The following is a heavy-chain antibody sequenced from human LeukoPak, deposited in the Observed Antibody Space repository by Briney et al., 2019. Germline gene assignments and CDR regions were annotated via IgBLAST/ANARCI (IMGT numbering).Heavy chain of an antibody. CDR2: IYYNGNT. CDR3: ARGGGFGELFYYFGVDV. V-gene: IGHV4-59*01. Sequence: SETLSLTCTVSCGPIRSNYWSWIRQPPGKGLEWIGYIYYNGNTNYNPSLKSRLSISVDMSKNQFSLRLNSVTAADTAVYYCARGGGFGELFYYFGVDVWGQGTTVTVSS. D-gene: IGHD3-10*01. J-gene: IGHJ6*02. CDR1: CGPIRSNY.